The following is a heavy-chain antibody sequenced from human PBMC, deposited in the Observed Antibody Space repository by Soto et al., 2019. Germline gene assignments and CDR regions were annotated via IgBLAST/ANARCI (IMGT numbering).Heavy chain of an antibody. J-gene: IGHJ4*02. CDR2: VSGYNGNT. Sequence: QVQLVQSGAAVKKPGASVKGSYKASGYTFTSHGISWVRQAPGQGLEWMGWVSGYNGNTNYAQKFQGRVTMTTDTSTTTAYMELRSLTSDDTAVYYCSSDLGAKVYYWGQGTLVTVSS. D-gene: IGHD3-16*01. V-gene: IGHV1-18*01. CDR1: GYTFTSHG. CDR3: SSDLGAKVYY.